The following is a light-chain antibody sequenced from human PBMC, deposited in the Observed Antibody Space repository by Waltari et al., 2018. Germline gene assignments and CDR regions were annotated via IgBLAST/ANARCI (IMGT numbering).Light chain of an antibody. CDR2: DAS. CDR3: QQYNDWPGT. V-gene: IGKV3-15*01. J-gene: IGKJ1*01. CDR1: ESVSSF. Sequence: EIVMTQSPATLSVSPGERATLSCRASESVSSFLVWYQQKLGQAPRLLIYDASTRATGIPARFSGSGSGTEFTLTISSLQPEDFAVYYCQQYNDWPGTFGQGTKVEIK.